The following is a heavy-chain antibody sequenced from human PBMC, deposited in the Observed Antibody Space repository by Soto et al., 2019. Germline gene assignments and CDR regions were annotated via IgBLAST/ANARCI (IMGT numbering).Heavy chain of an antibody. CDR2: ISVYSGNT. D-gene: IGHD3-22*01. Sequence: QVQVVQSGAEVKKPGASVKVSCKASGDTFTSYGFSWVRQAPGQGLEWMGWISVYSGNTNYAQNVQGRVTMTTDTPPSTAYRGLRSLRSDDTAVYYCARDRSPYYCDSSGYPYLWGQGTLVTVSS. CDR1: GDTFTSYG. CDR3: ARDRSPYYCDSSGYPYL. V-gene: IGHV1-18*01. J-gene: IGHJ5*02.